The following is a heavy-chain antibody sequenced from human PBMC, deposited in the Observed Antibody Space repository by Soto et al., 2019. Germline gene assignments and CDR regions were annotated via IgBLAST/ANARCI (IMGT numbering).Heavy chain of an antibody. J-gene: IGHJ4*02. CDR3: AKVRGGGYDYVWGSYRFGHFDY. V-gene: IGHV3-23*01. D-gene: IGHD3-16*02. CDR1: GFTFSSYA. CDR2: ISGSGGST. Sequence: EVQLLESGGGLVQPGGSLRLSCAASGFTFSSYAMSWVRQAPGKGLEWVSAISGSGGSTYYADSVKGRFTISRDNSKNTLYLQMNSLRAEDTAVYYCAKVRGGGYDYVWGSYRFGHFDYWGQGPLVTVSS.